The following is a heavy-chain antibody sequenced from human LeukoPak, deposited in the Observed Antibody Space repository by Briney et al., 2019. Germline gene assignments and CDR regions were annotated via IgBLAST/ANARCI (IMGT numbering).Heavy chain of an antibody. J-gene: IGHJ6*02. V-gene: IGHV1-2*02. CDR2: INPNSGGT. CDR3: ARDLKVRKSYIVVVPEAWGSYYYYYGMDV. D-gene: IGHD2-2*01. Sequence: ASVKVSCKASGYTFTGYYMHWVRQAPGQGLEWMGWINPNSGGTNYAQKFQGRVTMTRDTSISTAYMELSRLRSDDTAVYYCARDLKVRKSYIVVVPEAWGSYYYYYGMDVWGQGTTVTVSS. CDR1: GYTFTGYY.